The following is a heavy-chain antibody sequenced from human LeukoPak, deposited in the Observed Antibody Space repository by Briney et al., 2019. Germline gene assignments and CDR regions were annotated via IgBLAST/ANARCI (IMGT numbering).Heavy chain of an antibody. CDR1: GGTFSTDA. J-gene: IGHJ5*02. CDR2: IIPILDIP. V-gene: IGHV1-69*04. Sequence: ASVKVSCKASGGTFSTDAINWVRQAPGQGLEWVGRIIPILDIPNYAQKFQGRVTISADKSTNTAYLELSSPRSEDTALYYCTRNYYGSGSSPFDPWGQGTLVIVSS. D-gene: IGHD3-10*01. CDR3: TRNYYGSGSSPFDP.